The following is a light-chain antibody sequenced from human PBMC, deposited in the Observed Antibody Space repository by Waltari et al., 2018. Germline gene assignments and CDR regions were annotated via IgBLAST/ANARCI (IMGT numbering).Light chain of an antibody. Sequence: QSALTQPPSASGSPGQSVTISCSGTNSDIGTYNYVSWFQQHPGRAPKLLIYEVNKLPSGVPDRLSCSKSDNRASLPVSGLQADEEAVYHCSSYAGSNTLVFGGGTRLTVL. CDR3: SSYAGSNTLV. J-gene: IGLJ2*01. V-gene: IGLV2-8*01. CDR1: NSDIGTYNY. CDR2: EVN.